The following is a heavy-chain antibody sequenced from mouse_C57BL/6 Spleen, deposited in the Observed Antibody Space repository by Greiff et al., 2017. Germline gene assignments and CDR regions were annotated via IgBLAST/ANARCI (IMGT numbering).Heavy chain of an antibody. D-gene: IGHD2-1*01. Sequence: EVKLEESGGDLVKPGGSLKLSCAASGFTFSSYGMSWVRQTPDKRLEWVATISSGGSYTYYPDSVKGRFTISRDNAKNTLYLQMSSLKSEDTAMYYCARHGDGNYDAMDYWGQGTSVTVSS. CDR3: ARHGDGNYDAMDY. V-gene: IGHV5-6*02. CDR2: ISSGGSYT. J-gene: IGHJ4*01. CDR1: GFTFSSYG.